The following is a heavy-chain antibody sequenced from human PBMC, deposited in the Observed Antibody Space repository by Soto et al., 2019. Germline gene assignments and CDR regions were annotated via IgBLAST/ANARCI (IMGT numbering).Heavy chain of an antibody. J-gene: IGHJ4*02. CDR2: ITSSGTTV. V-gene: IGHV3-48*02. CDR3: ARGSSNWAYYFDF. Sequence: GGSLRLSCAASGFTISSYSLNWVRQAPGKGLEWVSYITSSGTTVYYADSVRGRFTISRDNAKNSLYLQMNSLRDDDTAVYYCARGSSNWAYYFDFWGQGTLVTVSS. CDR1: GFTISSYS. D-gene: IGHD6-13*01.